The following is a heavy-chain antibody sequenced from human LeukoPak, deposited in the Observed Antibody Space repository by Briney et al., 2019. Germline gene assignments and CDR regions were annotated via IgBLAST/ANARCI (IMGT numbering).Heavy chain of an antibody. D-gene: IGHD1-26*01. CDR3: ARMERYYYFDY. V-gene: IGHV3-48*03. J-gene: IGHJ4*02. CDR2: ISSSGSTI. CDR1: GFTFSSYE. Sequence: GGSLRLSCAASGFTFSSYEMNWVRQAPGKGLEWVSYISSSGSTIYYADSVKGRFTISRDNAKNSLYLQMNSLRAEDTAVYYCARMERYYYFDYWGQGTLVTVSS.